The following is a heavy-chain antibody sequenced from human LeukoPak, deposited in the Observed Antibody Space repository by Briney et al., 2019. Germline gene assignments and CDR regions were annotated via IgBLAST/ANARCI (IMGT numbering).Heavy chain of an antibody. J-gene: IGHJ4*02. CDR1: GFTFSSYA. Sequence: PGTSLRLSCAASGFTFSSYAIHWVRQAPGKGLEWVAVISFDGTDAFYADSVKGRFTISRDNAKNSLYLQMNSLRAEDTAVYYCARDGRGDRPSFDYWGQGTLVTVSS. D-gene: IGHD3-10*01. CDR2: ISFDGTDA. CDR3: ARDGRGDRPSFDY. V-gene: IGHV3-30*04.